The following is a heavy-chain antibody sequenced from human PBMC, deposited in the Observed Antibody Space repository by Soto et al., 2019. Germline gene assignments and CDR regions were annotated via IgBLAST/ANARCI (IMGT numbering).Heavy chain of an antibody. CDR3: ARVTKAGTGFDY. J-gene: IGHJ4*02. Sequence: ASVKLSCKASGYTFTSYGISWVRHAPGQGLEWMGWISAYNGNTNYARKLQGRVTMTTDTSTSTAYMELRSLRSDDTAVYYCARVTKAGTGFDYWGQGTLVTVSS. CDR2: ISAYNGNT. D-gene: IGHD1-1*01. V-gene: IGHV1-18*01. CDR1: GYTFTSYG.